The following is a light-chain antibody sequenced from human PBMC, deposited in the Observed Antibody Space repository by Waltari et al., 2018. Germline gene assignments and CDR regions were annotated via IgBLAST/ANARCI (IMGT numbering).Light chain of an antibody. J-gene: IGLJ3*02. CDR2: DVS. CDR1: SSDVGCYNY. CDR3: RSYTSSSTYWV. V-gene: IGLV2-14*01. Sequence: QSALTQPASGSGSPGQSITISCTGTSSDVGCYNYVSWYQQRPGNAPNLMIYDVSKRPSGVSNRFSGSKSGNTASPTISGLQAEDEADYYCRSYTSSSTYWVFGGGTKLTVL.